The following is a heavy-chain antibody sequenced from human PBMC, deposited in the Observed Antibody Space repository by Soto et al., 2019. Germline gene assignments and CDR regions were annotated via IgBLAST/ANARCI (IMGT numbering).Heavy chain of an antibody. J-gene: IGHJ6*02. Sequence: SGPTLVNPTQTLTLTCTFSGFSLSTSGMCVTWIRQPPGKALEWLAHIHWDDDKDYNKFLETRLSISKDTSKNQVALTVRNVDPVDTATHSCARIPRTRVSSGSWRSDGMDVWGQGTPVTVSS. CDR3: ARIPRTRVSSGSWRSDGMDV. D-gene: IGHD3-10*01. CDR2: IHWDDDK. V-gene: IGHV2-70*01. CDR1: GFSLSTSGMC.